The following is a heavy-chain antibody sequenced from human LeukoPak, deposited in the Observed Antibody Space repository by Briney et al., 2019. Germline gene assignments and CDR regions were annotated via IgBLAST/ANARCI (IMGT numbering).Heavy chain of an antibody. CDR3: ARAGYGSGRYGMDV. J-gene: IGHJ6*02. CDR1: GYTFTSYG. D-gene: IGHD3-10*01. Sequence: ASVKVSCKASGYTFTSYGISWVRQAPGQGLEWMGWISAYNGNTNYAQKLQGRVTVTTDTSTSTAYMELRSLRSDDTAVYYCARAGYGSGRYGMDVWGQGTTVTVSS. CDR2: ISAYNGNT. V-gene: IGHV1-18*01.